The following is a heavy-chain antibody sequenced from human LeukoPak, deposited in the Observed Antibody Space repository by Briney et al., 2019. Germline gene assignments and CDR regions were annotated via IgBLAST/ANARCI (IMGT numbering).Heavy chain of an antibody. V-gene: IGHV3-11*01. CDR3: ARDRYSGSYPLDY. D-gene: IGHD1-26*01. Sequence: LTCTVSGGSITNYYWSWIRQAPGKGLEWVSYISSSGATIYYADSVKGRFTISSDNAKNSLYLQMNSLRAEDTAVYYCARDRYSGSYPLDYWGQGTLVTVSS. CDR1: GGSITNYY. CDR2: ISSSGATI. J-gene: IGHJ4*02.